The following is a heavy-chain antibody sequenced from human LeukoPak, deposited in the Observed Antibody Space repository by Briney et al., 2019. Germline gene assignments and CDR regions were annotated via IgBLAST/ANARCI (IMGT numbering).Heavy chain of an antibody. CDR2: IRYEGSNK. Sequence: PGGSLRLSSAAPRFTLSSYGMHWVRQAPGKGLERGTFIRYEGSNKYYAESVKGRFTISRDNSKKTQYLQMKSLRAEATAVYYCSKEPIYCGKQGHYFDYWGQGTLVTVSS. CDR3: SKEPIYCGKQGHYFDY. J-gene: IGHJ4*02. CDR1: RFTLSSYG. D-gene: IGHD4-23*01. V-gene: IGHV3-30*02.